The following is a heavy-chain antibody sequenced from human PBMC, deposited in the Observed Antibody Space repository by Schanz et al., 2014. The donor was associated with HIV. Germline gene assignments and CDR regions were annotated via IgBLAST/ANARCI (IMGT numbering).Heavy chain of an antibody. V-gene: IGHV1-18*01. J-gene: IGHJ6*02. Sequence: QVQLVQSGAEVKKPGASVKVSCKASGYSFTSYDINWVRQATGQGLEWMGWISAYNGNTNYAQKLQGRVTMTTDTSTSTAYMDLRSLRSDDTAVYYCARAAFSSEYYYGMDVWGQGTTVTVSS. CDR1: GYSFTSYD. CDR2: ISAYNGNT. D-gene: IGHD3-3*02. CDR3: ARAAFSSEYYYGMDV.